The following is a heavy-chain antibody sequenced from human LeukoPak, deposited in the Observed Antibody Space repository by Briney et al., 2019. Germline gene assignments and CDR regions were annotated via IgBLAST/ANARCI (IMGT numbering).Heavy chain of an antibody. CDR2: IHDSGRT. V-gene: IGHV4-34*01. Sequence: SETLFLTCSLYSGSLSGYSWSWIRQSPGQGLEWIGEIHDSGRTDHNPSLKSRVTISRDTSKNQFSLRLTSVTAADTAVYYCARLPMISRGEDWFDPWGQGTLVTVSS. J-gene: IGHJ5*02. CDR1: SGSLSGYS. D-gene: IGHD3-16*01. CDR3: ARLPMISRGEDWFDP.